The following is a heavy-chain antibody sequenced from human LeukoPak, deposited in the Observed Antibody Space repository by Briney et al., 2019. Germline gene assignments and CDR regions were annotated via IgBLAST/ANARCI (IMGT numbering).Heavy chain of an antibody. CDR2: ISSGSDTI. J-gene: IGHJ4*02. CDR3: ARSDAVAAPGH. D-gene: IGHD6-19*01. V-gene: IGHV3-48*03. CDR1: GFTFNNYE. Sequence: QPGGSLRLSCAASGFTFNNYEMNSVRQAPGKGLEWISYISSGSDTIYYADSVRGRFTTSRDNAKNSLYLQMNSLGAADTAVYYCARSDAVAAPGHWGQGTLVTVSS.